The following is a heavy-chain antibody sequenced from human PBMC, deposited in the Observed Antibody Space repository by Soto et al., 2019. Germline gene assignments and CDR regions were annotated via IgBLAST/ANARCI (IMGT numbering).Heavy chain of an antibody. CDR1: GFTFDDYT. J-gene: IGHJ5*02. CDR2: ISWDGGST. CDR3: AKDNGPLADPNWFDP. Sequence: GSLRLSCAASGFTFDDYTMHWVRQAPGKGLEWVSLISWDGGSTYYADSVKGRFTISRDNSKNSLYLQMNSLRTEDTALYYCAKDNGPLADPNWFDPWGQGTLVTVSS. V-gene: IGHV3-43*01.